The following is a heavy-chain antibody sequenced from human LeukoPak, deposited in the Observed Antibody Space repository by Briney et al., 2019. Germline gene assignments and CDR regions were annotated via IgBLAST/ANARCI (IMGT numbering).Heavy chain of an antibody. V-gene: IGHV1-69*04. CDR2: IIPMLDIT. Sequence: SVKVSCKASGGTFGSHAMSWVRQAPGQGLEWMGGIIPMLDITNYAQKFQGRVTISADKSTGTAYMQLSSLRSEDTAVYCCAILSDGAYCGGDCFYLDYWGQGTPVTVSS. J-gene: IGHJ4*02. CDR1: GGTFGSHA. CDR3: AILSDGAYCGGDCFYLDY. D-gene: IGHD2-21*02.